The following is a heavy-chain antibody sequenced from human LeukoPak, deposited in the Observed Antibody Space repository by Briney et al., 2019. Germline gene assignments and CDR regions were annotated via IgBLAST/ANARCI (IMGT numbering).Heavy chain of an antibody. V-gene: IGHV3-43*01. D-gene: IGHD6-6*01. CDR1: GFTFDDYT. CDR3: AKDMGYSSSCFDY. Sequence: GGSLRHSCAASGFTFDDYTMHWVRQAPGKGLEWVSLISWDGGSTYYADSVKGRFTISRDNSKNSLYLQMNSLRTEDTALYYCAKDMGYSSSCFDYWGQGTLVTVSS. J-gene: IGHJ4*02. CDR2: ISWDGGST.